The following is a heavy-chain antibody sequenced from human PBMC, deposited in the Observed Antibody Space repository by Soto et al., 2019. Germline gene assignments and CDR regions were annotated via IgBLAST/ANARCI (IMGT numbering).Heavy chain of an antibody. Sequence: GESLKISCKGSGYSFTNYWIGWVRQVPGKGLEWLGIIYPGESHTRYGPSFQGQVTISADKSINIAYLQWSSLKASDTAIYYCARVGHSAARLDFWGPGTLVTVSS. V-gene: IGHV5-51*01. D-gene: IGHD6-6*01. CDR1: GYSFTNYW. J-gene: IGHJ4*02. CDR2: IYPGESHT. CDR3: ARVGHSAARLDF.